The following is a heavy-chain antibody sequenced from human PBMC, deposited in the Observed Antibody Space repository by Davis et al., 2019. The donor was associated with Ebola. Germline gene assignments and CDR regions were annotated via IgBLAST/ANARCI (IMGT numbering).Heavy chain of an antibody. V-gene: IGHV3-30*03. J-gene: IGHJ4*02. Sequence: SCAASGFTFSSYGMHWVRQAPGKGLEWVAVISYDGSNKYYADSVKGRFTISRDNSKNTLYLQMNSLRAEDTAVYYCARPPHYDFWRYYFDYWGQGTLVTVSS. CDR3: ARPPHYDFWRYYFDY. CDR1: GFTFSSYG. D-gene: IGHD3-3*01. CDR2: ISYDGSNK.